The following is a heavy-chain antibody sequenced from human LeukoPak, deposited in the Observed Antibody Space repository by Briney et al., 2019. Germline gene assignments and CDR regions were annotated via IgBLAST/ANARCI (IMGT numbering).Heavy chain of an antibody. J-gene: IGHJ4*02. CDR1: GFTFSSYA. D-gene: IGHD6-13*01. Sequence: PGGSLRLSCAASGFTFSSYAMSWVRRAPGKGLEWVSAISGSGGSTYYADSVKGRFTISRDNSKNTLYLQMNSLRAEDTAVYYCAKAPRGHSSSWYRGSYFDYWGQGTLVTVSS. CDR2: ISGSGGST. V-gene: IGHV3-23*01. CDR3: AKAPRGHSSSWYRGSYFDY.